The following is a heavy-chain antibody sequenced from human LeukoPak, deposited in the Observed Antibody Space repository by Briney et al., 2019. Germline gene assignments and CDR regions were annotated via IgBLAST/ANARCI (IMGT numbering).Heavy chain of an antibody. J-gene: IGHJ4*02. CDR3: ARATVGATSDFDY. V-gene: IGHV3-74*01. CDR1: EFTFSNYW. CDR2: INTDGSST. Sequence: PGGSLRLSCAASEFTFSNYWMHWVRQAPGKGLVLVSRINTDGSSTSYVDSVKGRFTISRDNAKNTLYLQMNSLRAEDTAVYYCARATVGATSDFDYWGQGTLVTVSS. D-gene: IGHD1-26*01.